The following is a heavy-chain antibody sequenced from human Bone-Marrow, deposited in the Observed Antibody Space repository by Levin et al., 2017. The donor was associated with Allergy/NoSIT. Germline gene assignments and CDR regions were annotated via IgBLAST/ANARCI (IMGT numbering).Heavy chain of an antibody. V-gene: IGHV3-15*05. CDR3: TKLYSMDHFVSDY. J-gene: IGHJ4*02. D-gene: IGHD2-15*01. CDR2: IKSKGGGGTV. Sequence: LSLTCAASGFSFTNAWMNWVRQAPGKGLEWVGLIKSKGGGGTVDFAAPVRGRFTISRDDSENTVYLQMNSLKTEDTAVYYCTKLYSMDHFVSDYWGQGTLVTVSS. CDR1: GFSFTNAW.